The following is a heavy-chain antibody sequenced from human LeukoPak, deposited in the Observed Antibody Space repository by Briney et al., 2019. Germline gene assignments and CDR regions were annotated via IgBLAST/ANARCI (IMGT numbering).Heavy chain of an antibody. CDR1: GGSFSGCY. CDR3: ARVPYGDPIDY. CDR2: INHSGST. V-gene: IGHV4-34*01. Sequence: PSETLSLTCAVYGGSFSGCYWSWIRQPPGKGLEWIGEINHSGSTNYNPSLESRVTISVDTSKNQFSLKLSSVTAADTAVYYCARVPYGDPIDYWGQGTLVTVSS. D-gene: IGHD4-17*01. J-gene: IGHJ4*02.